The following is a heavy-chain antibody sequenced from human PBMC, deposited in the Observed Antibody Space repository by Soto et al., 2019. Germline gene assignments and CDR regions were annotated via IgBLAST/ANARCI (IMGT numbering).Heavy chain of an antibody. V-gene: IGHV1-2*04. D-gene: IGHD6-13*01. CDR1: GYTFTGYY. CDR2: INPNSGGT. Sequence: GASVKVSCKASGYTFTGYYMHWVRQAPGQGLEWMGWINPNSGGTNYAQKFQGWVTMTRDTSISTAYMELSRLRSDDTAVYYCARAAGTATIYNWFDPWGQATLVTVCS. J-gene: IGHJ5*02. CDR3: ARAAGTATIYNWFDP.